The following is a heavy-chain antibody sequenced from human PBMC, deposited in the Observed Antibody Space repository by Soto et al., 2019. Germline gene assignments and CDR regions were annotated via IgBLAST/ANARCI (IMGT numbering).Heavy chain of an antibody. CDR3: VAWGVQLWLDDY. CDR2: IYHSGST. J-gene: IGHJ4*02. D-gene: IGHD5-18*01. V-gene: IGHV4-30-2*01. CDR1: GGSISSGGYS. Sequence: QLQLQESGSGLVKPSQTLSLTCAVSGGSISSGGYSWSWIRQPPGKGLEWIGYIYHSGSTYYNPSLKSRVTISVDRSKNQFSLKLSSVTAADTAVYYCVAWGVQLWLDDYWGQGTLVTVSS.